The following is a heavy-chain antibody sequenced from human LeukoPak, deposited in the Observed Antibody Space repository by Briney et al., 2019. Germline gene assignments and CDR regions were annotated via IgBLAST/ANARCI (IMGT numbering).Heavy chain of an antibody. V-gene: IGHV1-8*03. Sequence: GASVKVSCKASGYTFTSYDINWVRQATGQGLEWMGWMNPSGGNTGYAQKFQGRVTITRNTSISTAYMELSSLRSEDTAVYYCARAPTWTGYYYYMDVWGKGTTVTVSS. D-gene: IGHD3-16*01. CDR3: ARAPTWTGYYYYMDV. CDR2: MNPSGGNT. J-gene: IGHJ6*03. CDR1: GYTFTSYD.